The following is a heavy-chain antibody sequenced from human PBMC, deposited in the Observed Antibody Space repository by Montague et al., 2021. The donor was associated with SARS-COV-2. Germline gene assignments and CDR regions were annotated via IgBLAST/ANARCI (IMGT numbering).Heavy chain of an antibody. J-gene: IGHJ4*02. CDR3: AKAYDSGGYNHERGADY. CDR2: IGGNGRGT. CDR1: GFSFSTYA. Sequence: SLRLSCAASGFSFSTYAMIWVRQAPGKGLEWVAVIGGNGRGTYHAASVKGRFTISRDNSKSTVNLQMNSLTVGDTAVYFCAKAYDSGGYNHERGADYWGQGTLVTVS. V-gene: IGHV3-23*01. D-gene: IGHD3-22*01.